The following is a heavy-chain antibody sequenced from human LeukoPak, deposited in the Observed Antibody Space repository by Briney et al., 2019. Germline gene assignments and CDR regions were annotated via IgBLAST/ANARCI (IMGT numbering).Heavy chain of an antibody. V-gene: IGHV3-21*04. CDR1: GFTFSSYR. Sequence: GGSLRLSCAASGFTFSSYRMNWVRQAPGKGLEGVSSISNSSSYRYYADSVKGRFTISRDNAKNSLYLQMNSLRTEDTAVYYCARDPWPIVIVPAGARYYMDVWGKGTTVTASS. CDR3: ARDPWPIVIVPAGARYYMDV. J-gene: IGHJ6*03. D-gene: IGHD2-2*01. CDR2: ISNSSSYR.